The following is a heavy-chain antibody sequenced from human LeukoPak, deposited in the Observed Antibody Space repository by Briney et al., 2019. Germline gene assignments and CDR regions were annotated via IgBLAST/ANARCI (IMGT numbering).Heavy chain of an antibody. D-gene: IGHD3-22*01. CDR3: ARGPGYYDSSGYRV. CDR2: INHSGST. J-gene: IGHJ4*02. CDR1: GGSFSGYY. Sequence: SETLSLTCAVYGGSFSGYYWSWIRQPPGKGLEWIGEINHSGSTNYNPSLKSRVTISVDTSKNQFFLKLSSVTAADTAVYYCARGPGYYDSSGYRVWGQGTLVTVSS. V-gene: IGHV4-34*01.